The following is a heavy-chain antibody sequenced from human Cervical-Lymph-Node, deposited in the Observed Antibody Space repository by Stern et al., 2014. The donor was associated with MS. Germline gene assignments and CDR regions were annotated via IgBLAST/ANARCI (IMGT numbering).Heavy chain of an antibody. CDR1: GFSLSTSGMC. CDR3: ARIGGRHYYYGMDV. D-gene: IGHD3-3*01. V-gene: IGHV2-70*01. Sequence: QVTLKESGPALVKPTQTLTLTCTFSGFSLSTSGMCVSWIRQPPGKALEWLALIDWDDDKYYSTSLKTRLTISKDTSKNQVVLTMTNTDPVDTATYYCARIGGRHYYYGMDVWGQGTTVTVSS. J-gene: IGHJ6*02. CDR2: IDWDDDK.